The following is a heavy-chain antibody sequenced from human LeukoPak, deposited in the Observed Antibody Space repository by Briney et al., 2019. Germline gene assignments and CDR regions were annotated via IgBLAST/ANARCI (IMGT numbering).Heavy chain of an antibody. CDR2: IASDGSST. J-gene: IGHJ4*02. CDR3: ARGRPHGNDY. CDR1: GFTFSSYW. Sequence: GGSLRLSCAASGFTFSSYWMNWVRQAPGKGLVWVSRIASDGSSTTYADSVKGRFSISRDNAKNRLYLQMNSLRVEDTAVYYCARGRPHGNDYWGQGTLVTVSS. V-gene: IGHV3-74*01. D-gene: IGHD4-23*01.